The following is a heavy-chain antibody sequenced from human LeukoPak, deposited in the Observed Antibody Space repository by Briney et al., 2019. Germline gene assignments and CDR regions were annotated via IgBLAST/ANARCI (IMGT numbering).Heavy chain of an antibody. D-gene: IGHD2-2*01. Sequence: PGRSLRLSCAASGFTFSSYAMHWVRQAPGKGLEWVAVISYDGSNKHYADSVKGRFTISRDNSKNTLYLQMNSLRAEDTAVYYCARVGDLYCSSTSCYGPRGAFDIWGQGTMVTVSS. CDR2: ISYDGSNK. CDR1: GFTFSSYA. V-gene: IGHV3-30*04. CDR3: ARVGDLYCSSTSCYGPRGAFDI. J-gene: IGHJ3*02.